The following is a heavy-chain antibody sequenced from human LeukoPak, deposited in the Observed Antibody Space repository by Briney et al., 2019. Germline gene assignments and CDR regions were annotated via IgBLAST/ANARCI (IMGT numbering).Heavy chain of an antibody. CDR3: ATPGGSSGYYVFDY. Sequence: PSQTLSLTCTVSGGSISSGDYYWSWIRQPPGKGLEWIGYIYYSGSTYYNPSLKSRVTISVDTSKNQFSLKLSSVTAADTAVYYCATPGGSSGYYVFDYWGQGTLVTVSS. CDR1: GGSISSGDYY. V-gene: IGHV4-30-4*01. J-gene: IGHJ4*02. CDR2: IYYSGST. D-gene: IGHD3-22*01.